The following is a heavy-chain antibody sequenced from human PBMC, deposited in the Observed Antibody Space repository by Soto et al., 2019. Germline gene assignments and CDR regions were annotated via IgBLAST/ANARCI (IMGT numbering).Heavy chain of an antibody. J-gene: IGHJ6*03. CDR3: ARLDDFWSGYSGYYYMDV. Sequence: PSETLSLTCTVSGGSISSSSYYWGWIRRPPGKGLEWIGSNYYSGSTYYNPSLKSRVTISVDTSKNQFSLKLSSVTAADTAVYYCARLDDFWSGYSGYYYMDVWGKGTTVTVSS. CDR2: NYYSGST. V-gene: IGHV4-39*01. D-gene: IGHD3-3*01. CDR1: GGSISSSSYY.